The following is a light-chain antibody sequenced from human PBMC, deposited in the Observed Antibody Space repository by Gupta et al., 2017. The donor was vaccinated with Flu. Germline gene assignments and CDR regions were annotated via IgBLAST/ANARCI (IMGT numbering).Light chain of an antibody. CDR3: SSYAGSNNLV. J-gene: IGLJ3*02. CDR1: SSDVGGYNY. V-gene: IGLV2-8*01. Sequence: TSSDVGGYNYVSWYQQHPGKAPKLMIYEVSKRPSGVPDRFSGSKSGYTASLTVSGLQAEDEADYYCSSYAGSNNLVFGGGTKLTVL. CDR2: EVS.